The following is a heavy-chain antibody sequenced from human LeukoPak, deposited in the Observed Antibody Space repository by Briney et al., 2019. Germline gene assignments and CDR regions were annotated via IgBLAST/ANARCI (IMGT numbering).Heavy chain of an antibody. CDR2: INPNSGGT. Sequence: GASVKVSCKASGYTFTGYYMHWVRQAPGQGLEWMGWINPNSGGTNYAQKFQGRVTMTRDTSISTAYMELSRLRSDDTAVYYCARGGPYGLGNDFRFDPWGQGTLVTVSS. J-gene: IGHJ5*02. CDR3: ARGGPYGLGNDFRFDP. V-gene: IGHV1-2*02. D-gene: IGHD3-10*01. CDR1: GYTFTGYY.